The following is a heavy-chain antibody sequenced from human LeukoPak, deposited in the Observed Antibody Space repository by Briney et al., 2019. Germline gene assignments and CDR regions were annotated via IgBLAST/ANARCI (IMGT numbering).Heavy chain of an antibody. CDR3: ARLLSSDWYKGAFDI. V-gene: IGHV4-39*01. D-gene: IGHD6-19*01. CDR1: GGSFSGYY. Sequence: SETLSLTCAVYGGSFSGYYWGWIRQPPGKGLEWIGSIYYSGSTYYNPSLKSRVTFSADTSKNQFSLKLSSVIAADTAVYYCARLLSSDWYKGAFDIWGQGTMVTVSS. CDR2: IYYSGST. J-gene: IGHJ3*02.